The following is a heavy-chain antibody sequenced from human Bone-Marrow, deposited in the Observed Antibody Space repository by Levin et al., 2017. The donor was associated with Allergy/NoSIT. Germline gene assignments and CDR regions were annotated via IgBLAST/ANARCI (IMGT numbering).Heavy chain of an antibody. CDR2: IKSDGSDT. J-gene: IGHJ4*02. CDR1: GFTFSSYW. Sequence: AGGSLRLSCAASGFTFSSYWMHWVRQAPGKGLEWVSRIKSDGSDTTYADSVKGRFTISRDNAKNTLYLQMNSLRVEDTAVYFCARSIVVATAVPGFWGQGTLVTVSS. D-gene: IGHD2-21*02. CDR3: ARSIVVATAVPGF. V-gene: IGHV3-74*01.